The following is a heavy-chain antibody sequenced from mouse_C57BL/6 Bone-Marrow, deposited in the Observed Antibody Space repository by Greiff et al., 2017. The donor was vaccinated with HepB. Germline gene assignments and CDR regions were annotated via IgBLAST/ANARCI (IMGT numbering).Heavy chain of an antibody. D-gene: IGHD2-2*01. Sequence: EVQLQQSGPVLVKPGASVKMSCKASGYTFTDYYLNWVKQSHGKSLEWIGVINPYNGGTSYNQKFKGKATLTVDKSSSTAYMELNSLTSEDSAVYYCASEGYDWDWYFDVWGTGTTVPVSS. CDR2: INPYNGGT. CDR3: ASEGYDWDWYFDV. J-gene: IGHJ1*03. V-gene: IGHV1-19*01. CDR1: GYTFTDYY.